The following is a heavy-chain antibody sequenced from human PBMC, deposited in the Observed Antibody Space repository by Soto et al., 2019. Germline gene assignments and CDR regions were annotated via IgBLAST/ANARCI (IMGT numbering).Heavy chain of an antibody. CDR1: GVSITTSSYF. D-gene: IGHD3-10*01. Sequence: PSETLSLTCTVSGVSITTSSYFWGWIRQPPGKGLEWIGAFYHGGRSYFNPSLNSRVTISVDTAENQFSLKLSSLTAEDTAVYYCARIDSGSYRQFDYWGQGILVTVSS. CDR3: ARIDSGSYRQFDY. V-gene: IGHV4-39*07. J-gene: IGHJ4*02. CDR2: FYHGGRS.